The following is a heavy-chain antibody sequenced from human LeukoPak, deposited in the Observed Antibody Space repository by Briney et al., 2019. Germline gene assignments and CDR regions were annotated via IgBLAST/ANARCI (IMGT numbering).Heavy chain of an antibody. D-gene: IGHD1-26*01. CDR1: GGSVSSGSYY. V-gene: IGHV4-61*01. CDR2: IYYSGST. J-gene: IGHJ4*02. CDR3: ARTDDPWEAFDY. Sequence: SGTLSLTCTVSGGSVSSGSYYWSWIRQPPGKGLEWIGYIYYSGSTNYNPSLKSRVTISVDTSKNQFSLKLSSVTAADTAVYYCARTDDPWEAFDYWGQGTLVTVSS.